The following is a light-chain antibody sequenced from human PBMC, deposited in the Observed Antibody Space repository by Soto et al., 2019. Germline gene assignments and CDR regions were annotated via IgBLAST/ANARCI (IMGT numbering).Light chain of an antibody. J-gene: IGKJ1*01. CDR2: GAS. Sequence: PGEIATLTCRASQSVSSFLAWYQQKPGQAPRLLIYGASSRATGVPDRFSGSGSGTDFTLTISRLEPEDFAVYYCQQYGSSPRTFGQGTKVDIK. CDR3: QQYGSSPRT. CDR1: QSVSSF. V-gene: IGKV3-20*01.